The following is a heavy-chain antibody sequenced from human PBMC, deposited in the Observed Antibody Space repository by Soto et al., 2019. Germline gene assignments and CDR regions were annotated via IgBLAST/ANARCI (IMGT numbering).Heavy chain of an antibody. V-gene: IGHV3-23*01. CDR1: GFTFSSYA. CDR2: ISGSGGST. J-gene: IGHJ4*02. D-gene: IGHD1-26*01. Sequence: EVQLLESGGGLVQPGGSLRLSCAASGFTFSSYAMRWVRQTPGKGLEWVSAISGSGGSTYYADSVKGRFTISRDNSKNTLYLQMNSLRAEDTAVYYCARRGSGSYYDYWGQGTLVTVSS. CDR3: ARRGSGSYYDY.